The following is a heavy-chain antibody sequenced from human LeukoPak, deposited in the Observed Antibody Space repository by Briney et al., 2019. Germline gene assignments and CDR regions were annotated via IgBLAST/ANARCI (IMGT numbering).Heavy chain of an antibody. D-gene: IGHD3-22*01. Sequence: PSETLSLTCTVSGGSISSYYWSWIRQPPGKGLEWIGYIYYSGSTNYNPSLKSRVTISLDTSKNQFSLKLSSVTAADTAVYYCARGHGTSGYFYYYYYMDVWGKGTTVTISS. CDR2: IYYSGST. CDR3: ARGHGTSGYFYYYYYMDV. V-gene: IGHV4-59*01. J-gene: IGHJ6*03. CDR1: GGSISSYY.